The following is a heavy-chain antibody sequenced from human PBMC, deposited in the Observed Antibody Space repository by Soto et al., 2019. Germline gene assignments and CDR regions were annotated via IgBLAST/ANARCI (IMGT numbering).Heavy chain of an antibody. CDR3: AKVGQQQHYGMDV. J-gene: IGHJ6*02. V-gene: IGHV3-30*18. CDR1: GFTFSSYG. CDR2: ISYDGSNK. Sequence: QVQLVESGGGVVQPGRSLRLSCAASGFTFSSYGMHWVRQAPGKGLEWVAVISYDGSNKYYADSVKGRFTISRDNSKNTLYLQMNSLRAEDTAVYYCAKVGQQQHYGMDVWGQGTTVTVSS. D-gene: IGHD6-13*01.